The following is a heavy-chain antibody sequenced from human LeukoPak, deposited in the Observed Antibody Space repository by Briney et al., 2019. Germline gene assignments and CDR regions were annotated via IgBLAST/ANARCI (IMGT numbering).Heavy chain of an antibody. J-gene: IGHJ5*02. CDR3: ARDIVVVPAAISSKINWFDP. Sequence: ASVKVSCKASGYTFTGYYMHWVRQAPGQGLEWMGRINPNSGGTNYAQKFQGRVTMTRDTSISTAYMELSRLRSDDTAVYYCARDIVVVPAAISSKINWFDPWGQGTLVTVSS. CDR1: GYTFTGYY. V-gene: IGHV1-2*06. CDR2: INPNSGGT. D-gene: IGHD2-2*01.